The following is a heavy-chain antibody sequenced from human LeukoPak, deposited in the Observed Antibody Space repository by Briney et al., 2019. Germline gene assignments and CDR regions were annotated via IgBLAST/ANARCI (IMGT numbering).Heavy chain of an antibody. CDR1: GFTVSSNY. CDR3: AKSHSGYDWDYYFDY. J-gene: IGHJ4*02. CDR2: ISGSGGST. V-gene: IGHV3-23*01. D-gene: IGHD5-12*01. Sequence: QPGGSLRLSCAASGFTVSSNYMSWVRQAPGKGLEWVSAISGSGGSTYYADSVKGRFTISRDNSKNTLYLQMNSLRAEDTAVYYCAKSHSGYDWDYYFDYWGQGTLVTVSS.